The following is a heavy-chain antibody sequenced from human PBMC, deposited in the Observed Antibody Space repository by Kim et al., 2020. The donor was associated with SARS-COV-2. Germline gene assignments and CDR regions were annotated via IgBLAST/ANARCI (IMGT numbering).Heavy chain of an antibody. V-gene: IGHV3-15*01. CDR1: GFTFSNAW. Sequence: GGSLRLSCAASGFTFSNAWMSWVRQAPGKGLEWVGRIKSKTDGGTTDYAAPVKGRFTISRDDSKNTLYLQMNSLKTEDTAVYYCTVGWFGAGNGMDVWGQGTTVTVSS. D-gene: IGHD3-10*01. CDR2: IKSKTDGGTT. J-gene: IGHJ6*02. CDR3: TVGWFGAGNGMDV.